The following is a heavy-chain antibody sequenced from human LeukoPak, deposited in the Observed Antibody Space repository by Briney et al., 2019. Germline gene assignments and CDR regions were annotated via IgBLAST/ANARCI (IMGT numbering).Heavy chain of an antibody. D-gene: IGHD3-22*01. CDR2: ISSSSSYI. CDR3: ASFGYYYDSSGYYRDY. J-gene: IGHJ4*02. Sequence: GGSLRLSCAASGFTFSSYSMTWVRQAPGKGLEWVSSISSSSSYIYYADSVKGRFTISRDNAKNSLYLQMNSLRAEDTAVYYCASFGYYYDSSGYYRDYWGQGTLVTVSS. CDR1: GFTFSSYS. V-gene: IGHV3-21*01.